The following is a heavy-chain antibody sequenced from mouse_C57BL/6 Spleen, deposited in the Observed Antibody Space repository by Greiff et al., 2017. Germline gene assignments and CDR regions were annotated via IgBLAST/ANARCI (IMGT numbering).Heavy chain of an antibody. J-gene: IGHJ3*01. Sequence: EVQLQQSGPELVKPGASVKISCKASGYSFTGYYMNWVKQSPEKSLEWIGEINPSTGGTTYNQKFKAKATLTVDKSSSTTYMQLESLTSEDSAVYDCARSSGYSNLAWFADWGKGTLVTVSA. CDR2: INPSTGGT. CDR3: ARSSGYSNLAWFAD. CDR1: GYSFTGYY. V-gene: IGHV1-42*01. D-gene: IGHD2-5*01.